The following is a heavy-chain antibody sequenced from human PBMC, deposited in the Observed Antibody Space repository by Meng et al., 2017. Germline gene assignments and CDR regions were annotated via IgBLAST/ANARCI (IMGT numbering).Heavy chain of an antibody. V-gene: IGHV4-59*01. D-gene: IGHD3-9*01. CDR1: GGSISSYY. J-gene: IGHJ5*02. CDR3: ARSPCRDFDLPPNWFDP. Sequence: GSLRLSCTVSGGSISSYYWSWIRQPPGKGLEWIGYIYYSGSTNYNPYFKSRVTISVDTTMNQSSLKLSPVPAADTAGYYCARSPCRDFDLPPNWFDPWGQGTLVTVSS. CDR2: IYYSGST.